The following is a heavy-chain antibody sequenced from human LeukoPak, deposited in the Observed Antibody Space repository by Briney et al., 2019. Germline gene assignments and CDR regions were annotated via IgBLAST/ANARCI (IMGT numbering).Heavy chain of an antibody. D-gene: IGHD3-22*01. CDR1: GFTVSSNY. CDR3: TTEDSGGYYWKFDY. J-gene: IGHJ4*02. Sequence: GGSLRLSCAASGFTVSSNYMSWVRQAPGKGLEWVSVIYSGGSTYYADSVKGRFTISRDNSKNTLYLQMNSLRVEDTAVYYCTTEDSGGYYWKFDYWGQGTLVTVSS. CDR2: IYSGGST. V-gene: IGHV3-66*01.